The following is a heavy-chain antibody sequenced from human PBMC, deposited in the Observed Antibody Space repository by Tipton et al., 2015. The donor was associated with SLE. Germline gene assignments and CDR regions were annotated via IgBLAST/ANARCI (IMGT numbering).Heavy chain of an antibody. V-gene: IGHV4-59*11. J-gene: IGHJ3*02. CDR2: IYYSGST. Sequence: TLSLTCTVSGGSISSHYWSWIRQPPGKGLEWIGYIYYSGSTNYNPSLKSRVTISVDTSKNQFSLKLTSVTAADTAVYYCAREDCGGDCYHDAFDIWGQGTMVTVSS. CDR1: GGSISSHY. D-gene: IGHD2-21*02. CDR3: AREDCGGDCYHDAFDI.